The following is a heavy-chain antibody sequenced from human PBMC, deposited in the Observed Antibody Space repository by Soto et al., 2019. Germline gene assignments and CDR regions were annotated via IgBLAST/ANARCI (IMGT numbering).Heavy chain of an antibody. D-gene: IGHD2-15*01. CDR2: IYSGGST. CDR3: ARGGCSGVSCGWYDP. CDR1: GFTVSSNY. Sequence: GSLRLSCAASGFTVSSNYMSWVRQAPGKGLEWVSVIYSGGSTYYADSVKGRFTISRDNSKNTLYLQMSSLRAEDTAVYLCARGGCSGVSCGWYDPWGQGTLVTVSS. V-gene: IGHV3-53*01. J-gene: IGHJ5*02.